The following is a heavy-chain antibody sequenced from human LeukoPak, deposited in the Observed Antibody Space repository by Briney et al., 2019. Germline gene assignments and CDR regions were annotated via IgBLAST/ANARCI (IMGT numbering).Heavy chain of an antibody. J-gene: IGHJ6*02. Sequence: ASVKVSCKASGYTFTSYGISWVRQAPGQGLEWMGWISAYNGNTNYAQKLQGRVTMTTDTSTSTAYMELRSLRSDDTAVYYCANDPHIRDIVVVPAAIRGQEYYYYGMDVWGQGTTVTVSS. CDR3: ANDPHIRDIVVVPAAIRGQEYYYYGMDV. CDR2: ISAYNGNT. D-gene: IGHD2-2*02. V-gene: IGHV1-18*01. CDR1: GYTFTSYG.